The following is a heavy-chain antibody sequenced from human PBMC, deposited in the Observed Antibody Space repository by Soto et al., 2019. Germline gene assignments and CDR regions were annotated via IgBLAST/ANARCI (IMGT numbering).Heavy chain of an antibody. V-gene: IGHV3-30*18. Sequence: QVQLVESGGGVVQPGRSLRLSCAASGFTFSNYGMHWVRQPPGKGLEWVAVISYDGGSAYYADSLKGRFTISRDNSKNTLYLQMNSLRPEDTAMYYCAKDQEDLRFLEWLVPPPVYWGQGTLVTVSS. J-gene: IGHJ4*02. CDR2: ISYDGGSA. D-gene: IGHD3-3*01. CDR3: AKDQEDLRFLEWLVPPPVY. CDR1: GFTFSNYG.